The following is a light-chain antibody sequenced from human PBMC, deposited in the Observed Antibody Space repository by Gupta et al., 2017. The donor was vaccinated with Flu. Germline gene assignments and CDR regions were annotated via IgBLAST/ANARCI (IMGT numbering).Light chain of an antibody. CDR2: GAT. CDR1: QRVRDIY. V-gene: IGKV3-20*01. Sequence: QRATLTSRTSQRVRDIYLSCYLKKPGHPVRLLIFGATGRATGIPKLCSGRWSGTDFTLTSSGLEAEYSAIYYCQQYDYLITFGQGTRLEIK. J-gene: IGKJ5*01. CDR3: QQYDYLIT.